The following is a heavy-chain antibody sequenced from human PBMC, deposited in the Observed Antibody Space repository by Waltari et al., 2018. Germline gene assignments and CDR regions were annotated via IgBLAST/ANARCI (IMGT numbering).Heavy chain of an antibody. Sequence: QVQLQQWGAGLLKPSETLSLTCAVYGGSFSGYYWSWIRQPPGKGLEWIGELIHSGSTNYNPSLKSRVTISLDTSKTQFSLKLSSVTAADTAVYYCARGFRDQLVATCAFDYWGQGTLVTVSS. CDR1: GGSFSGYY. CDR2: LIHSGST. J-gene: IGHJ4*02. D-gene: IGHD1-26*01. V-gene: IGHV4-34*01. CDR3: ARGFRDQLVATCAFDY.